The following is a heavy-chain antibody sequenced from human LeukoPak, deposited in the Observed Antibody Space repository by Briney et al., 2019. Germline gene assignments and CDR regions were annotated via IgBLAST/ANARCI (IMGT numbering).Heavy chain of an antibody. V-gene: IGHV4-4*02. Sequence: SETLSLTCAVSGGSISSSNWWSWVRQPPGKGLEWIGRIFHTGTTDYKTSLKGRVTISVDTSKNQFSLKLSSVTAADTAVYYCASRTVKGITGTTNSLKSWGQGTLVTVSS. CDR2: IFHTGTT. D-gene: IGHD1-20*01. J-gene: IGHJ4*02. CDR3: ASRTVKGITGTTNSLKS. CDR1: GGSISSSNW.